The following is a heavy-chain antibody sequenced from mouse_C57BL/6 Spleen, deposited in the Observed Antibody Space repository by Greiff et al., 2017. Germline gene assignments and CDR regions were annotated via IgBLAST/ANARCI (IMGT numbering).Heavy chain of an antibody. V-gene: IGHV5-9-1*02. J-gene: IGHJ4*01. D-gene: IGHD2-5*01. CDR2: ISSGGDYI. Sequence: EVQRVESGEGLVKPGGSLKLSCAASGFTFSSYAMSWVRQTPEKRLEWVAYISSGGDYIYYADTVKGRFTISRDNARNTLYLQMSSLKSEDTAMYYCTIYYSNYYAMDYWGQGTSVTVSS. CDR3: TIYYSNYYAMDY. CDR1: GFTFSSYA.